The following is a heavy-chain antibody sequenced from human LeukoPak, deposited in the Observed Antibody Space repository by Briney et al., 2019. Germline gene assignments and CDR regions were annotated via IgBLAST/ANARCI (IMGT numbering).Heavy chain of an antibody. V-gene: IGHV4-34*01. J-gene: IGHJ4*02. CDR2: INHSGST. D-gene: IGHD3-22*01. CDR1: GGSISSYY. CDR3: ARGSGHYSRLTFDY. Sequence: SETLSLTCTVSGGSISSYYWSWIRQPPGKGLEWIGEINHSGSTNYNPSLKSRVTISVDTSKNQFSLKLSSLTAADTAVYYCARGSGHYSRLTFDYWAREPWSPSPQ.